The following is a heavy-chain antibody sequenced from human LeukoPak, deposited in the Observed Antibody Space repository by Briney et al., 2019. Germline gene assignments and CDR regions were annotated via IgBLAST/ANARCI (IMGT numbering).Heavy chain of an antibody. J-gene: IGHJ4*02. CDR2: ISSSGSTI. CDR1: GFTFSDYY. Sequence: KSGGSLRLSSAASGFTFSDYYMSWIRQAPGKGLEWVSSISSSGSTIYYADSVKGRFTISRDNAKNPLYLQMNSLRAEDTAVYYCARVGRGFTFGVATPAYYVDYWGQGTLVTVSS. CDR3: ARVGRGFTFGVATPAYYVDY. D-gene: IGHD3-3*01. V-gene: IGHV3-11*01.